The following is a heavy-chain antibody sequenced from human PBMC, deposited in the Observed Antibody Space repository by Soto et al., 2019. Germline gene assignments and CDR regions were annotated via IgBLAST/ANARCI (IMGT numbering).Heavy chain of an antibody. CDR3: ARVHDYYDSSGYYGYFDY. CDR1: GYSFTSYW. CDR2: IYPGDSDT. J-gene: IGHJ4*02. Sequence: PXESLNISCRGSGYSFTSYWIGWVRQMPGKGLEWMGIIYPGDSDTRYSPSFQGQVTISADKSISTAYLQWSSLKASDTAMYYCARVHDYYDSSGYYGYFDYWGQGTLVTVSS. D-gene: IGHD3-22*01. V-gene: IGHV5-51*01.